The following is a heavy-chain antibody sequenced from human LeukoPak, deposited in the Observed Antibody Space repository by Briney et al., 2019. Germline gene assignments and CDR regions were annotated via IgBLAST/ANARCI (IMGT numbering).Heavy chain of an antibody. Sequence: SETLSLTCTVSGGSISSNNYYWGWIRQPPGKGLEWIGSVYYSGSPYYNPSLKSRVTISVDTSKNQFSLRLRSVTAADTAVYYCATWRTAKTGFDYWGQGTLVTVSS. CDR1: GGSISSNNYY. CDR2: VYYSGSP. D-gene: IGHD1-1*01. V-gene: IGHV4-39*01. J-gene: IGHJ4*02. CDR3: ATWRTAKTGFDY.